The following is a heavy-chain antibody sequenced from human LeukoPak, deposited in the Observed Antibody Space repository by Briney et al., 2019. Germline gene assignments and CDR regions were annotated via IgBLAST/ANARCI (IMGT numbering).Heavy chain of an antibody. CDR3: ARDFSDCSSTSCYIYYYYGMDV. Sequence: SETLSLTCTVSGGSISSGGYYWSWIRQPPGKGLEWIGEINHSGGTNHNPSLKSRVTISVDTSKNQFSLKLSSVTAADTAVYYCARDFSDCSSTSCYIYYYYGMDVWGQGTTVTVSS. CDR2: INHSGGT. J-gene: IGHJ6*02. D-gene: IGHD2-2*02. CDR1: GGSISSGGYY. V-gene: IGHV4-39*07.